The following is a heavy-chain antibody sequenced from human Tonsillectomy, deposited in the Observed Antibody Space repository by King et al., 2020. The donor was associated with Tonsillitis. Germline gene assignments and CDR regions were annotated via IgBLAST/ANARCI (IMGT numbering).Heavy chain of an antibody. CDR3: ARGSPRLPLGELWIITP. J-gene: IGHJ5*02. Sequence: VQLQQWGAGLLKPSETLSLTCAVYGGSFSGYYWSWIRQPPGKGLEWIGEINHSGSTNYNPSLKSRVTISVDTSKNQFSLKLSSVTAADTAVYYCARGSPRLPLGELWIITPWGQGTLVPVSS. CDR2: INHSGST. D-gene: IGHD3-16*01. CDR1: GGSFSGYY. V-gene: IGHV4-34*01.